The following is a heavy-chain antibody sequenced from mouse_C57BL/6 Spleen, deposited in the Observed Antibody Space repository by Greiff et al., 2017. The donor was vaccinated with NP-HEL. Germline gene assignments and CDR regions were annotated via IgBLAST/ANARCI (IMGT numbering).Heavy chain of an antibody. D-gene: IGHD1-1*01. V-gene: IGHV14-4*01. CDR3: TTEGVITTGSSRNYFDY. J-gene: IGHJ2*01. CDR2: IDPENGDT. CDR1: GFNIKDDY. Sequence: VQLKESGAELVRPGASVKLSCTASGFNIKDDYMHWVKQRPEQGLEWIGWIDPENGDTEYASKFQGKATITADTSSNTAYLQLSSLTSEDTAVYYCTTEGVITTGSSRNYFDYWGQGTTLTVSS.